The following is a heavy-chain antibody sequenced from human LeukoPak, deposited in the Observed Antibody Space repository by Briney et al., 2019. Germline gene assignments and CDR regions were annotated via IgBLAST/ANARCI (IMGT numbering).Heavy chain of an antibody. Sequence: SETLSLTCTVSGVSISSSNSYWGWIRQPPGKGLEWIGSIFHGGSTYYNPSLRSRVTISVDTSNNQFSLKLRSVTAADTAVYYCARDLAHCAGDCYSDGFDYWGQGTLVTVSS. CDR2: IFHGGST. CDR3: ARDLAHCAGDCYSDGFDY. J-gene: IGHJ4*02. CDR1: GVSISSSNSY. D-gene: IGHD2-21*02. V-gene: IGHV4-39*07.